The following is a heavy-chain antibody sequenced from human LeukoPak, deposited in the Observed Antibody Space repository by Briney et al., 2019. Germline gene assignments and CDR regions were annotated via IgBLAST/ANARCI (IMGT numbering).Heavy chain of an antibody. J-gene: IGHJ4*02. Sequence: GRSLRLSCAASGFTFSSYAMHWVRQAPGKGLEWVSVISDSGGSTNYADSVKGRFTISRDNSKNTLYLQMNSLRVEDTAVYYCARGSTNSWYIPFDYWGQGTLVTVSS. V-gene: IGHV3-23*01. CDR3: ARGSTNSWYIPFDY. D-gene: IGHD6-13*01. CDR1: GFTFSSYA. CDR2: ISDSGGST.